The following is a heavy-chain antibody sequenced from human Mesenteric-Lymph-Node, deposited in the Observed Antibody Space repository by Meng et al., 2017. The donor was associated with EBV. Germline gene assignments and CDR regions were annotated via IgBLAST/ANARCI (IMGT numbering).Heavy chain of an antibody. D-gene: IGHD4-11*01. Sequence: EGRLLGSGGGVVQPGGSLRLSCAVSGFTFSTYAMSWVRQAPGKGLEWVSFISGSGGTTYYADSVKGQFTISRDNSKNTLYLQMNSLRAEDTAVYYCARGDMMTTVFDYWGQGTLVTVSS. CDR1: GFTFSTYA. V-gene: IGHV3-23*01. CDR2: ISGSGGTT. CDR3: ARGDMMTTVFDY. J-gene: IGHJ4*02.